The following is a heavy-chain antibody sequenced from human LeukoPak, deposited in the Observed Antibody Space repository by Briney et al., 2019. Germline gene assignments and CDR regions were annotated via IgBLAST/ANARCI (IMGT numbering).Heavy chain of an antibody. J-gene: IGHJ4*02. V-gene: IGHV4-38-2*02. CDR1: GYSISSGYY. CDR2: IYHSGST. Sequence: PSETLSLTCTVSGYSISSGYYWGWIRQPPGKGLEWIRSIYHSGSTYYNPSLKSRVTISVDTSKNQFSLKLSSVTAADTAVYYCARGLPATTVTSTYFDYWGQGTLVTVSS. CDR3: ARGLPATTVTSTYFDY. D-gene: IGHD4-17*01.